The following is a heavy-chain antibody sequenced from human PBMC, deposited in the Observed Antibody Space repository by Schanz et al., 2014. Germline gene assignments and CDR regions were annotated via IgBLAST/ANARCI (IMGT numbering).Heavy chain of an antibody. CDR2: ISSSGSYI. Sequence: EGQLAESGGGLVQPGGSLRLSCAVSGFTVSSNHMSWVRQAPGKGLEWVSSISSSGSYIHYADSVKGRFTISRDNAKNTLYLQMNSLRAEDTAVYYCARDSRPNYDFLTAYYSSDYWGQGTLVTVSS. CDR3: ARDSRPNYDFLTAYYSSDY. D-gene: IGHD3-9*01. J-gene: IGHJ4*02. V-gene: IGHV3-21*01. CDR1: GFTVSSNH.